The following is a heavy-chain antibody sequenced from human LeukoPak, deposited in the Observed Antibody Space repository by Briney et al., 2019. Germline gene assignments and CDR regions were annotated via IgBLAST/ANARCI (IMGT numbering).Heavy chain of an antibody. CDR2: IYYSGST. V-gene: IGHV4-59*01. D-gene: IGHD1-26*01. CDR1: GAPITRYY. CDR3: ARGVGATYY. Sequence: SETLSLTYTVSGAPITRYYWSWIRQPPGKGLEWIGYIYYSGSTNYNPSLKSRVTISVDTSKNQFSLKLSSVTAADTAVYYCARGVGATYYWGQGTLVTVSS. J-gene: IGHJ4*02.